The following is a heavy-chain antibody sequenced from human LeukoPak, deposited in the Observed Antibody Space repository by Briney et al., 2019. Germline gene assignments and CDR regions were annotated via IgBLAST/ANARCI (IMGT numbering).Heavy chain of an antibody. V-gene: IGHV1-8*01. Sequence: ASVKVSCKASGYTFTPFDIHWVRQAPGQGLEWMGWMNPNNGNTDYAQTFQGRVTMTRSPSITTAYMELTSLRSEDTAMYYCARVNSYGLFDYWGQGTLVTVSS. CDR3: ARVNSYGLFDY. CDR1: GYTFTPFD. J-gene: IGHJ4*02. D-gene: IGHD5-18*01. CDR2: MNPNNGNT.